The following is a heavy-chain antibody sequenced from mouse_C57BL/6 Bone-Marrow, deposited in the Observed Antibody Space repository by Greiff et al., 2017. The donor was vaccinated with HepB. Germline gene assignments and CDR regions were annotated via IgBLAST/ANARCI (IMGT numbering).Heavy chain of an antibody. V-gene: IGHV5-12*01. J-gene: IGHJ2*01. Sequence: EVQLQESGGGLVQPGGSLKLSCAASGFTFSDYYMYWVRQTPEKRLEWVAYISNGGGSTYYPDTVKGRFTISRDNAKNTLYLQMSRLKSEDTAMYYCARHDSSGSLGYWGQGTTLTVSS. CDR2: ISNGGGST. CDR3: ARHDSSGSLGY. CDR1: GFTFSDYY. D-gene: IGHD3-2*02.